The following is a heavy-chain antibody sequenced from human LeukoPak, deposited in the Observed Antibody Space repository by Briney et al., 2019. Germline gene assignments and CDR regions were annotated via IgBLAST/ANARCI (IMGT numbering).Heavy chain of an antibody. CDR3: ARDHSNSWYPYYYYGMDV. J-gene: IGHJ6*02. V-gene: IGHV3-7*01. Sequence: GGSLRLSCAASGYIFRRYWVSWVRQAPGKGLEWVANINEDGSQKNYVDSVKGRFIISRDNAKNSLYLQMNSLRAEDTAVYYCARDHSNSWYPYYYYGMDVWGQGTTVTVSS. CDR2: INEDGSQK. D-gene: IGHD6-13*01. CDR1: GYIFRRYW.